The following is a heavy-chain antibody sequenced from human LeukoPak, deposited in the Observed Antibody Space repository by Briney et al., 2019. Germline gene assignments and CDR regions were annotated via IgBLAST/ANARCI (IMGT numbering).Heavy chain of an antibody. Sequence: GGTLRLSCAASGFTFSSYGMNWVRQAPGKGLEWVSGISGRSSSTYYADSVKGRFTISRDNSKNTLYLQMNSLRAEDTAVYYCANTVVVTANPRAFDIWGQGTMATVSS. D-gene: IGHD2-21*02. V-gene: IGHV3-23*01. CDR1: GFTFSSYG. J-gene: IGHJ3*02. CDR2: ISGRSSST. CDR3: ANTVVVTANPRAFDI.